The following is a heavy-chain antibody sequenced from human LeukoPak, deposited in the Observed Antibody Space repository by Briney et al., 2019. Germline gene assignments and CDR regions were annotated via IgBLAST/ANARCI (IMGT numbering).Heavy chain of an antibody. Sequence: PGGSLRLSCAGSGSTFSSYVMIWVRQAPGKGLEYVSAIRRNGGSTYYANSVKGRFTISRDNFKNTLYLQMGSLRAEDMAVYYCAREDRYSGYTFDYWGQGTLVTVSS. CDR3: AREDRYSGYTFDY. CDR1: GSTFSSYV. V-gene: IGHV3-64*01. J-gene: IGHJ4*02. D-gene: IGHD5-12*01. CDR2: IRRNGGST.